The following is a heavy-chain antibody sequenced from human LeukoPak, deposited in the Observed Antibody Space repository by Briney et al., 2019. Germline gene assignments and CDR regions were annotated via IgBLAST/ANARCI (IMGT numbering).Heavy chain of an antibody. V-gene: IGHV4-39*07. Sequence: SETLSLTCTVSGGSISSSSYYWGWIRQPPGKGLEWIGSIYYSGSTYYNPSLKSRVTISVDTSKNQFSLKLSSVTAADTAVYYCARVASIAAAGYYYYYYMDVWGKGTTVTISS. J-gene: IGHJ6*03. CDR3: ARVASIAAAGYYYYYYMDV. CDR1: GGSISSSSYY. D-gene: IGHD6-13*01. CDR2: IYYSGST.